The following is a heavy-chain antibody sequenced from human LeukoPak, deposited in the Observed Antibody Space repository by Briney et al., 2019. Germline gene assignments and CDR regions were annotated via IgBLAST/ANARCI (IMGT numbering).Heavy chain of an antibody. CDR2: ISSSGSTI. D-gene: IGHD6-13*01. CDR3: ARERYSSSWYYYYGMDV. V-gene: IGHV3-48*03. Sequence: GGSLRLSCAASGFTFSSYEMNWVRQAPGKGLEWVSYISSSGSTIYYADSVKGRFTISRDNVKNSLYLQMNSLRAEDTAVYYCARERYSSSWYYYYGMDVWGKGTTVTVSS. CDR1: GFTFSSYE. J-gene: IGHJ6*04.